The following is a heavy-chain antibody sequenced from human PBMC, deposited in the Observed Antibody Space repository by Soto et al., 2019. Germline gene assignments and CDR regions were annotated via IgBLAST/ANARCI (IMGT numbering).Heavy chain of an antibody. CDR1: GYTFTSYG. CDR3: ARPSSSASGWYLSWFDP. D-gene: IGHD6-19*01. Sequence: QVQLVQSGAEVKKPGALVKVSCKASGYTFTSYGISWVRQAPGQGLEWMGWISAYNGNTNYAQKLQGRVTMTTDTSTSTAYMELRSLRSDDTAVYYCARPSSSASGWYLSWFDPWGQGTLVTVSS. V-gene: IGHV1-18*01. J-gene: IGHJ5*02. CDR2: ISAYNGNT.